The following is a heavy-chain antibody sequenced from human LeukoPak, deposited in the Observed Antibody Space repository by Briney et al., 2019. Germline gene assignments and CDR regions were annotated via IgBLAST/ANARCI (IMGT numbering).Heavy chain of an antibody. V-gene: IGHV1-18*04. D-gene: IGHD3-9*01. CDR3: ARGPGSGYYDILTGYYMGIGAFDI. Sequence: GASVKVSCKASGYTFTSYYMHWVRQAPGQGLEWMGWISAYNGNTNYAQKLQGRVTMTIDTSTSTAYMELSSLRSEDTAVYYCARGPGSGYYDILTGYYMGIGAFDIWGQGTMVTVSS. CDR2: ISAYNGNT. CDR1: GYTFTSYY. J-gene: IGHJ3*02.